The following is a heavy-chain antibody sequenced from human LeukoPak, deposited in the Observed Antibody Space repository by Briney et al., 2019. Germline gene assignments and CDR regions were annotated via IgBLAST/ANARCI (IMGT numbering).Heavy chain of an antibody. V-gene: IGHV3-23*01. CDR1: GFSFSNYA. CDR3: AKVDTKPLWYFDL. D-gene: IGHD3-3*01. J-gene: IGHJ2*01. CDR2: ISGSAVTT. Sequence: GGSLRLSCAASGFSFSNYAMSWVRQAPEKGLESVSAISGSAVTTYYADSVQGRFTISRDNSKNTLYLQMNSLRAEGTAIYYCAKVDTKPLWYFDLWGRGTLVTVSS.